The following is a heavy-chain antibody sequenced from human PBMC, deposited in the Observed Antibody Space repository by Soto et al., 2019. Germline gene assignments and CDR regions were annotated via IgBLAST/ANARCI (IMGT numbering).Heavy chain of an antibody. Sequence: EVQLVESGGGLVQPGGSLRLSCAASGFTFSNYDMHWVRQTTGKGLEWVSGIGTVGDTYYSGSVKGRFSISRENAKNSFYLQMNSLRAEDTAVYYCASGGLYICGQGTPVTVS. CDR2: IGTVGDT. CDR1: GFTFSNYD. CDR3: ASGGLYI. V-gene: IGHV3-13*01. D-gene: IGHD3-16*01. J-gene: IGHJ4*02.